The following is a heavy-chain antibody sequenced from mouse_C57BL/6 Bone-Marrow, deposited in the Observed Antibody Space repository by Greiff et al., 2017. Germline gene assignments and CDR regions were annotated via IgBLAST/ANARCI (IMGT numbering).Heavy chain of an antibody. CDR2: IDPENGDT. CDR1: GFNIKDDY. J-gene: IGHJ2*01. Sequence: EVKLQESGAELVRPGASVKLSCTASGFNIKDDYMHWVKQRPEQGLEWIGWIDPENGDTEYASKFQGKATITADTSSNTAYLQLSSLTSEDTAVYYCTTENLYYFDYWGQGTTLTVSS. CDR3: TTENLYYFDY. V-gene: IGHV14-4*01.